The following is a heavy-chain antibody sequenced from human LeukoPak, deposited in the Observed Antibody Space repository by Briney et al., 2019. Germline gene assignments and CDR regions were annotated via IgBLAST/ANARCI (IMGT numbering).Heavy chain of an antibody. D-gene: IGHD3-16*01. CDR2: IYHSGST. J-gene: IGHJ6*03. Sequence: PSETLSLTCAVSGYSISSGDYWAWIRQPPGKGLEWNGSIYHSGSTYYNPSLKSRVTISVDTSKNQFSLKLSSVTAADTAVYFCARGGYYYYYMDVWGKGTTVTVSS. CDR1: GYSISSGDY. V-gene: IGHV4-38-2*01. CDR3: ARGGYYYYYMDV.